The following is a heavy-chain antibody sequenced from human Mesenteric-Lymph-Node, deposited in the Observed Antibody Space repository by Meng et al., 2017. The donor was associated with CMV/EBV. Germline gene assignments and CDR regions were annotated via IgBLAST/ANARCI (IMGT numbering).Heavy chain of an antibody. J-gene: IGHJ4*02. Sequence: SGYTVTNYALNWLRQAPGQGLEWIGWIDTNTGNPTYGQGFTGRFVFSMDTSVSTAYLQISSLEAEDTAVYFCARDAIAVAGNVGYDFWGQGTPVTVSS. CDR3: ARDAIAVAGNVGYDF. V-gene: IGHV7-4-1*02. CDR1: GYTVTNYA. D-gene: IGHD6-13*01. CDR2: IDTNTGNP.